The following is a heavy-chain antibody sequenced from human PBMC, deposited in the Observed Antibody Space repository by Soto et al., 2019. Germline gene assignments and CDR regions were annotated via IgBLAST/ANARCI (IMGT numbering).Heavy chain of an antibody. J-gene: IGHJ4*02. D-gene: IGHD3-3*01. Sequence: SETLSLTCTVSGGSISSYYWSWIRQPPGKGLEWIGYIYYSGSTNYNPSLKSRVTISVDTTKNQFSLKLSSVTAADTVVYFFSIHGRYYDFWSGYYTGYWGQGTLVTVSS. CDR2: IYYSGST. CDR1: GGSISSYY. V-gene: IGHV4-59*08. CDR3: SIHGRYYDFWSGYYTGY.